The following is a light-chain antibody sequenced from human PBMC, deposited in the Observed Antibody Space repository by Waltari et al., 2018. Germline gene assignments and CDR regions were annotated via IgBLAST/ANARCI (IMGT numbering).Light chain of an antibody. J-gene: IGKJ1*01. CDR1: QSISSW. CDR3: QQYNSYSLWT. V-gene: IGKV1-5*03. CDR2: MAP. Sequence: DIQMTQSPSTLSASVGDRVTITCRASQSISSWLAWYQQKPGKALKHLIYMAPSLESGFPSXXSGSGSGTEFTLXXSSXQPDDFATYFCQQYNSYSLWTFGQGTKVEIK.